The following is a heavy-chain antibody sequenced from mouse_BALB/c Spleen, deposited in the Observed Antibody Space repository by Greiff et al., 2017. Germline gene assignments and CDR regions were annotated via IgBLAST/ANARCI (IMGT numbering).Heavy chain of an antibody. CDR3: ARGRGYRYDGTWFAY. Sequence: VKVVESGPGLVAPSQSLSITCTVSGFSLTGYGVNWVRQPPGKGLEWLGMIWGDGSTDYNSALKSRLSISKDNSKSQVFLKMNSLQTDDTARYYCARGRGYRYDGTWFAYWGQGTLVTVSA. V-gene: IGHV2-6-7*01. D-gene: IGHD2-14*01. J-gene: IGHJ3*01. CDR1: GFSLTGYG. CDR2: IWGDGST.